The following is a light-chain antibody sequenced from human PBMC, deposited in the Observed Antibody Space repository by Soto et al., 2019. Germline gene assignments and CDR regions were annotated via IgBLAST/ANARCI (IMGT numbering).Light chain of an antibody. J-gene: IGKJ5*01. Sequence: DIQLTQSPSFLSASVGDRVTITCRASQGISSYLAWYQQKPGKAPKLLIYAASTLQSGVPSRFSGSGSATEFTLTISSLQPEDFATYYCQQLNTYSTFGQGTRLEIK. CDR3: QQLNTYST. V-gene: IGKV1-9*01. CDR2: AAS. CDR1: QGISSY.